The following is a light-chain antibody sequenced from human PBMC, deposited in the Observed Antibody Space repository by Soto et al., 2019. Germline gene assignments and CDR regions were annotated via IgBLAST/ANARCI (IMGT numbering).Light chain of an antibody. Sequence: DTVLTQSPATLSLSPGERATLSCRASQSVTTYLAWYQQKPGQAPRLLIYDASTRATGIPARFSGSGSGTDFTLTISSVEPEDFAVYYCQLRSNWPPSYTFGQGTKLEIK. V-gene: IGKV3-11*01. CDR1: QSVTTY. CDR2: DAS. CDR3: QLRSNWPPSYT. J-gene: IGKJ2*01.